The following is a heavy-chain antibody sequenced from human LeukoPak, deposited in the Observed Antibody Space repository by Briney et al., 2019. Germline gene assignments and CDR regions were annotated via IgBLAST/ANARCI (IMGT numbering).Heavy chain of an antibody. CDR1: GFTVSNNC. CDR3: VKAGIGVVGYFDY. D-gene: IGHD6-19*01. Sequence: GGSLRLSCAASGFTVSNNCMIWVRQAPGKGLEWVSAIRGSGGGTYYADSVKGRFTISRDNSKNTLYLQMNSLRDEDTALYYCVKAGIGVVGYFDYWGQGTLVTVSS. V-gene: IGHV3-23*01. CDR2: IRGSGGGT. J-gene: IGHJ4*02.